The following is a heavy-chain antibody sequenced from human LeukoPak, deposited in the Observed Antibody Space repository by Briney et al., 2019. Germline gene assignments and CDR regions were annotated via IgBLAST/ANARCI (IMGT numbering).Heavy chain of an antibody. J-gene: IGHJ4*02. CDR3: ARQGYCSSTSCYEDFDF. CDR1: GGSISSGTHY. Sequence: PSETLSLTCTVAGGSISSGTHYWGWIPQPPGKGLEWFGPTYYSGSTYYNPSLKSRVTISADTSKNQFSLKLSSVTAADTAMYYCARQGYCSSTSCYEDFDFWGRGTLVTVSS. CDR2: TYYSGST. D-gene: IGHD2-2*01. V-gene: IGHV4-39*01.